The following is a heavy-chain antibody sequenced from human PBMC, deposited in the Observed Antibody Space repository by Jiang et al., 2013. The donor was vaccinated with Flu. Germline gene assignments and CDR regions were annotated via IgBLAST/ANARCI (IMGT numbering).Heavy chain of an antibody. Sequence: GSGLVKPSETLSLTCDVSGDSITATGYYWGYIRQLPGRGLEWIGFIYYTGTTSYNPSIRSRVTISGDTSKNQVSLRLTSVTAADTAVYYCVRTSAYAHNCFDPWGQGTLVTVSS. J-gene: IGHJ5*02. CDR3: VRTSAYAHNCFDP. V-gene: IGHV4-39*01. CDR1: GDSITATGYY. CDR2: IYYTGTT. D-gene: IGHD3-22*01.